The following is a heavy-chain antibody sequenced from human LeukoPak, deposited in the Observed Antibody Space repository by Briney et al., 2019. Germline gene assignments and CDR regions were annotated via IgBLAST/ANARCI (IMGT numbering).Heavy chain of an antibody. CDR1: GFTLSSYA. D-gene: IGHD3-3*02. Sequence: GSLRLSFAASGFTLSSYAMSWVRQAPGKGLEWGSGISGSGGSTFYADSVKGRFTISRDNSKSTLFLQMNSLRAEDTAVYYCARGILYPAFYFDYWGQGTLVTVSS. V-gene: IGHV3-23*01. J-gene: IGHJ4*02. CDR2: ISGSGGST. CDR3: ARGILYPAFYFDY.